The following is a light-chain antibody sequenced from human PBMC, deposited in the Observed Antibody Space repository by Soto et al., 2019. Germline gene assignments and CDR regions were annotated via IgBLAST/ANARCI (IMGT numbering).Light chain of an antibody. J-gene: IGKJ2*01. Sequence: IQMTQSPSSLSASVGDSVTVTCRASQSINIYLNWYQQKPGKAPTLLIYGASSLQSGVPSRFTGGRSRTDLTLTLISLQPEDFATYYCQQSNRSPYTFGQGTKLEIK. CDR2: GAS. V-gene: IGKV1-39*01. CDR3: QQSNRSPYT. CDR1: QSINIY.